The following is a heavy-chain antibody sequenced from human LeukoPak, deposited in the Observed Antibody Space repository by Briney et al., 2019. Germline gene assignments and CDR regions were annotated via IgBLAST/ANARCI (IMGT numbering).Heavy chain of an antibody. CDR2: ISENGGRT. CDR1: GFTFTTYA. D-gene: IGHD6-13*01. V-gene: IGHV3-23*01. CDR3: ANGYSSTWSSVHP. Sequence: GGSLRLSCAASGFTFTTYAMSWVRQGPGKRLEWVSAISENGGRTYYADSVKGRFTISRDNLKNMVSLQMNSLRAEDTAVYYCANGYSSTWSSVHPWGQGILVTVPS. J-gene: IGHJ5*02.